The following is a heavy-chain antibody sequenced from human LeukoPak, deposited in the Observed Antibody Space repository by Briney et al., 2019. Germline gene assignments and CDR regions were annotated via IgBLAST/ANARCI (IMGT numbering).Heavy chain of an antibody. V-gene: IGHV3-66*01. J-gene: IGHJ4*02. D-gene: IGHD3-16*01. Sequence: GGSLRLSCAVSGLTVSSNYMSWVRQAPGKGLEWVSVIYSSGSTYYADSVKGRFTISRDNSKNTLYLQMNSLRVEDTAVYYCARWGSLNVDYWGQGTLVTVSS. CDR3: ARWGSLNVDY. CDR1: GLTVSSNY. CDR2: IYSSGST.